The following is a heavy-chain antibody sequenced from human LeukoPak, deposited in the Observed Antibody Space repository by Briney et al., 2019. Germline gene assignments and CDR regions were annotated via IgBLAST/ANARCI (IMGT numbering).Heavy chain of an antibody. CDR1: GFTFSSYA. D-gene: IGHD2-2*01. CDR3: ARDRRDIVVAGRGYYYYGVDV. CDR2: ISYDGSNK. J-gene: IGHJ6*04. V-gene: IGHV3-30*04. Sequence: PGGSLRLSCAASGFTFSSYAMHWVRQAPGKGLEWVAVISYDGSNKYYADSVKGRFTISRDNSKNTLYLQMNSLRAEDTAVYYCARDRRDIVVAGRGYYYYGVDVWGKGTTVTVSS.